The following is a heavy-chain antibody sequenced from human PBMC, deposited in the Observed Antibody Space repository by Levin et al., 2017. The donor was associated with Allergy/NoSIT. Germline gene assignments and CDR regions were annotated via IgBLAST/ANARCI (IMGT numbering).Heavy chain of an antibody. CDR3: ARARYSTLFDF. D-gene: IGHD5-18*01. V-gene: IGHV4-59*01. Sequence: SQTLSLTCTVSRGSLSTYYWAWIRQPPGKGQEWIGDIYYTGSTRYNPSLKSRVTISLDTSKNQFSLKLTSVTAADTAVYYCARARYSTLFDFWGQGTLVSVSS. CDR1: RGSLSTYY. CDR2: IYYTGST. J-gene: IGHJ4*02.